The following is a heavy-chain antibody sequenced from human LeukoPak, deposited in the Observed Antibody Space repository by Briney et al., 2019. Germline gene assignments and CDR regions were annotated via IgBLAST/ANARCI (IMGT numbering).Heavy chain of an antibody. V-gene: IGHV3-53*01. CDR1: GFTVSSNY. CDR2: IYSGGST. Sequence: GGSLRLSCAASGFTVSSNYMSWVRQAPWKGLEWVSVIYSGGSTYYADSVKGRFTISRDNSKNTLYLQMNSLRAEDTAVYYCGSGSYSSLDYYYYYMDVWGKGTTVTVSS. CDR3: GSGSYSSLDYYYYYMDV. J-gene: IGHJ6*03. D-gene: IGHD3-10*01.